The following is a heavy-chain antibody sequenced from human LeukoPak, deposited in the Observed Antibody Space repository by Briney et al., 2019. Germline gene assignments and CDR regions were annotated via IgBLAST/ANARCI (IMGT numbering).Heavy chain of an antibody. CDR1: GFSFRDFW. Sequence: PGGSLRLSCAASGFSFRDFWMTWVRPAPGKGLEWVANIKQGGSVKYYVDSVKGRFTISRDDAKSSLYAQMNSLRDEDTAVYYCARFGYSGWNLEYWGQGTLVTVSS. CDR3: ARFGYSGWNLEY. J-gene: IGHJ4*02. CDR2: IKQGGSVK. V-gene: IGHV3-7*01. D-gene: IGHD5-12*01.